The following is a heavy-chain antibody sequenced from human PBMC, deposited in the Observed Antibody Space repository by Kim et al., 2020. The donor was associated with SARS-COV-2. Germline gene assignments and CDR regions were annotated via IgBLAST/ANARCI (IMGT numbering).Heavy chain of an antibody. Sequence: SETLSLTCTVSGGSISSGGYYWSWIRQHPGKGLEWIGYIYYSGSTYYNPSLKSRVTISVDTSKNQFSLKLSSVTAADTAVYYCARTERFGELYTHDYLGQGTLGTVSS. CDR1: GGSISSGGYY. CDR3: ARTERFGELYTHDY. CDR2: IYYSGST. J-gene: IGHJ4*02. D-gene: IGHD3-10*01. V-gene: IGHV4-31*03.